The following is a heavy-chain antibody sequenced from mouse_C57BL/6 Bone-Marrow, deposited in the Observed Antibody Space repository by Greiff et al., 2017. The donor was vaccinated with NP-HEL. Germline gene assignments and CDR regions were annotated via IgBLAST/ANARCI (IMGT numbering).Heavy chain of an antibody. CDR3: ARSYYYGSFYAMDY. CDR1: GYTFTSYW. Sequence: QVQLQQSGAELVKPGASVKLSCKASGYTFTSYWMQWVKQRPGQGLEWIGEIDPSDSYTNYNQKFKGKATLTVDTSSSTAYMQLSSLTSEDSAVYYCARSYYYGSFYAMDYWGQGTSVTVSS. D-gene: IGHD1-1*01. V-gene: IGHV1-50*01. CDR2: IDPSDSYT. J-gene: IGHJ4*01.